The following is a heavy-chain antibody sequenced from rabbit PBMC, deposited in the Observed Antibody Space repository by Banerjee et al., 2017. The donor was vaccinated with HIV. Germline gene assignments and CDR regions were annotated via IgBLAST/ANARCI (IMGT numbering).Heavy chain of an antibody. CDR2: IGIGSGGNT. D-gene: IGHD6-1*01. Sequence: QSLEESGGDLVKPGASLTLTCTASGIDFNSKYYMWWVRQAPGKGLEWIACIGIGSGGNTYYASWAKGRFTVSKTSSTTVTLQMTSLTAADTATYFCARSYYSYGYGGYLDLWGPGTLVTVS. V-gene: IGHV1S40*01. CDR3: ARSYYSYGYGGYLDL. J-gene: IGHJ4*01. CDR1: GIDFNSKYY.